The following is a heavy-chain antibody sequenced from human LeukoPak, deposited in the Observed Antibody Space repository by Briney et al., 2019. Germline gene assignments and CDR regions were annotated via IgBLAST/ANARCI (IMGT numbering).Heavy chain of an antibody. CDR1: GFTFSNFG. CDR2: IWYDGSNK. V-gene: IGHV3-33*01. D-gene: IGHD6-13*01. CDR3: ARDRGSSWYFSFDY. J-gene: IGHJ4*02. Sequence: GGSLRLSCAASGFTFSNFGMHWVRQAPGKGLEWVAVIWYDGSNKYYVDSVKGRFTVSRDNSKNALYLQMNSLRAEDTAVYFCARDRGSSWYFSFDYWGQGTLVTVSS.